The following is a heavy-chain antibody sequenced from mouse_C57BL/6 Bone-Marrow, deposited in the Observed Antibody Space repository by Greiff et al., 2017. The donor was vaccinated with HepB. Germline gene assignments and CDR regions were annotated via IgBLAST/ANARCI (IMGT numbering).Heavy chain of an antibody. J-gene: IGHJ3*01. CDR2: ISSGGDYI. Sequence: EVQVVESGEGLVKPGGSLKLSCAASGFTFSSYAMSWVRQTPEKRLEWVAYISSGGDYIYYADTVKGRFTISRDNARNTLYLQMSSLKSEDTAMYYCTRDGGYGSSYPAWFAYWGQGTLVTVSA. D-gene: IGHD1-1*01. CDR3: TRDGGYGSSYPAWFAY. CDR1: GFTFSSYA. V-gene: IGHV5-9-1*02.